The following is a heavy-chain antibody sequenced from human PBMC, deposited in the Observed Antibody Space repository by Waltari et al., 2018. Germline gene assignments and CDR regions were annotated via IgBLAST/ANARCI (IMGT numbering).Heavy chain of an antibody. CDR3: ARAYSSSWYGKNWFDP. J-gene: IGHJ5*02. CDR2: LNHSGST. CDR1: GGSFSGYY. Sequence: QVQLQQWGAGLLKPSETLSLTCAVYGGSFSGYYWSWIRQPPGKGREWIGELNHSGSTNYNPSLKSRVTISVDTSKNHVSLKLSSVTGADTAVYYCARAYSSSWYGKNWFDPWGQGTLVTVSS. D-gene: IGHD6-13*01. V-gene: IGHV4-34*01.